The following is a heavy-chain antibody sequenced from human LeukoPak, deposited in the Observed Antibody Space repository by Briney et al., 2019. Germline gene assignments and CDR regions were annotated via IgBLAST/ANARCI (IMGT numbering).Heavy chain of an antibody. D-gene: IGHD1-26*01. CDR1: GYGFSTYG. CDR2: ISVDNGNT. CDR3: ARDRSNSEY. V-gene: IGHV1-18*01. Sequence: ASVKVSCKTSGYGFSTYGISWVRQAPGQGLEWLGWISVDNGNTNYAQKFQDRVTITTDTSTSTVYMELTGLKSDDTAVYYCARDRSNSEYWGQGTLVTVSS. J-gene: IGHJ4*02.